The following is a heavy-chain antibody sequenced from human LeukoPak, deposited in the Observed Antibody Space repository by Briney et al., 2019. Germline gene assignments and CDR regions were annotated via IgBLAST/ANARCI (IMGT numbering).Heavy chain of an antibody. Sequence: SETLSLTCAVYGGSFSGYYWSWIRQPPGKGLEWIGEINHSGSTNYNPSLKSRVTISVDTSKNQFSLKLSSVTAADTAVYYCARGRPEIFLRIWLYWYFDLWGRGTLVTVSS. CDR2: INHSGST. CDR3: ARGRPEIFLRIWLYWYFDL. V-gene: IGHV4-34*01. J-gene: IGHJ2*01. D-gene: IGHD3-9*01. CDR1: GGSFSGYY.